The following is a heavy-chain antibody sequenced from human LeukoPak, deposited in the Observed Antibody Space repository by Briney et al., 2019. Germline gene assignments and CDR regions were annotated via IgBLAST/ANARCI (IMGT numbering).Heavy chain of an antibody. V-gene: IGHV4-4*02. D-gene: IGHD4-17*01. CDR1: GGSVSSSNW. J-gene: IGHJ4*02. CDR2: IYHNGNT. Sequence: SGTLSLTCTISGGSVSSSNWWSWIRQPPGKVLEWIGEIYHNGNTGYNPSLKSRVTISVDKSKNQFSLSLTSVTAADTAVYYCVRDTPGGSYGDYDYWGQGTLVTVSS. CDR3: VRDTPGGSYGDYDY.